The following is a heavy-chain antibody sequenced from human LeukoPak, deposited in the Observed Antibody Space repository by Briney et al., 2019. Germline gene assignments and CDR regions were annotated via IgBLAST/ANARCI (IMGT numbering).Heavy chain of an antibody. J-gene: IGHJ4*02. CDR1: GGSISSYY. V-gene: IGHV4-59*12. D-gene: IGHD3-22*01. CDR2: IYYSGST. Sequence: SETLSLTCTVSGGSISSYYWSWIRQPPGKGLEWIGYIYYSGSTNYNPSLKSRVTISVDTSKNQFSLKLSSVTAADTAVYYCAREGHDSSGYYFLDYWGQGTLVTVSS. CDR3: AREGHDSSGYYFLDY.